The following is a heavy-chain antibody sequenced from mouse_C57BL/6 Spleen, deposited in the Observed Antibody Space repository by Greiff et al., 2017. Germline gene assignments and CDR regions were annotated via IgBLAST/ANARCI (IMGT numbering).Heavy chain of an antibody. J-gene: IGHJ2*01. CDR2: ISYDGSN. CDR3: ARERDGSPFDY. V-gene: IGHV3-6*01. Sequence: ESGPGLVKPSQSLSLTCSVTGYSITSGYYWNWIRQFPGNKLEWMGYISYDGSNNYNPSLKNRISIPRDTSKNQFFLKLNSVTTEDTATYYCARERDGSPFDYWGQGTTLTVSS. CDR1: GYSITSGYY. D-gene: IGHD2-3*01.